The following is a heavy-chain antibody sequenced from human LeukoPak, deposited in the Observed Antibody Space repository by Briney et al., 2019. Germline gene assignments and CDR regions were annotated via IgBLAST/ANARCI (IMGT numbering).Heavy chain of an antibody. Sequence: GGSLRLSCAASGFTFDDYAMHWVRQGPGKGLERVSGISGSGGSTYYADSVKGRFTISRDNSKNTLYLQMNSLRAEDTAVYYCAKGGSGWYYFDYWGQGTLVTVSS. V-gene: IGHV3-23*01. CDR2: ISGSGGST. J-gene: IGHJ4*02. CDR3: AKGGSGWYYFDY. CDR1: GFTFDDYA. D-gene: IGHD6-19*01.